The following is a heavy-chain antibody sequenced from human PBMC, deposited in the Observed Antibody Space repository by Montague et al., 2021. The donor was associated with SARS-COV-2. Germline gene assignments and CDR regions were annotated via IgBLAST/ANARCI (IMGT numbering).Heavy chain of an antibody. CDR2: INGGSSVM. CDR3: APAVPVADDS. CDR1: GFNFGVYG. Sequence: SLRLSCSASGFNFGVYGMNWVRQTPGKGLEWVSYINGGSSVMYYXDSVMGRFTISRDNAESSLYLQMNSLRAEDTAVYYCAPAVPVADDSWGQGTLVTVSS. J-gene: IGHJ5*02. V-gene: IGHV3-48*03. D-gene: IGHD2-2*01.